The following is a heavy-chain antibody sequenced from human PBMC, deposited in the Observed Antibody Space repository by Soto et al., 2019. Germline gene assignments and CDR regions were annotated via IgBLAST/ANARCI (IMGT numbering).Heavy chain of an antibody. Sequence: EVQLVESGGGLVKPGGSLRLSCAASGFTFSSYSMNWVRQAPGKGLEWVSSISSSSSYIYYADSVKGRFTISRDNAKNSLELQMNSLRAEDTAVYYCARGSGLTIQGVTDAFDIWGQGTMVTVSS. D-gene: IGHD3-3*01. CDR1: GFTFSSYS. CDR2: ISSSSSYI. CDR3: ARGSGLTIQGVTDAFDI. J-gene: IGHJ3*02. V-gene: IGHV3-21*01.